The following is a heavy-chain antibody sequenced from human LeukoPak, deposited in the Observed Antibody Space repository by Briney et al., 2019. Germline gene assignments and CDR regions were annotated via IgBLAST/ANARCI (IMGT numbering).Heavy chain of an antibody. D-gene: IGHD4/OR15-4a*01. J-gene: IGHJ5*02. Sequence: SETLSLTCTVSRGSISGYSWSWLRQSPGGGLEGIGYFYYSGDTAYNPSLRSRVTFSVDTSKNQFSLQLRSVTTADTAVYYCVRGPYGASISKWFDPWGQGTQVIVSP. CDR3: VRGPYGASISKWFDP. CDR2: FYYSGDT. CDR1: RGSISGYS. V-gene: IGHV4-59*01.